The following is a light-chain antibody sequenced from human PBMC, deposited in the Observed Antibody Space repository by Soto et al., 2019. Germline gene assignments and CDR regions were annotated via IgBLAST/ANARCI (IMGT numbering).Light chain of an antibody. CDR3: QEYDSLLWT. CDR1: QSITSW. CDR2: KAS. V-gene: IGKV1-5*03. Sequence: DIQMAQSPSTLSASVGDRVTITCRASQSITSWLAWYQQKPGKAPKLLIYKASSLQGGVPSRFSGSGSGTEFTLTISSLQPDDSATYYCQEYDSLLWTFGQGTKVDSK. J-gene: IGKJ1*01.